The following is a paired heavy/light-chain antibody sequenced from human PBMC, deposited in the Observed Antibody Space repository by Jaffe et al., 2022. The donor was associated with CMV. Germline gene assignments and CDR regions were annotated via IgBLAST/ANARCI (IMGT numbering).Heavy chain of an antibody. CDR2: IYSGGNT. D-gene: IGHD3-22*01. Sequence: EVQVVESGGGLVQPGGSLRLSCAASGFNVSNIPMNWVRQAPGKGLEWVSVIYSGGNTYYADSVKGKFTISRDNSKNTVFLQMSSLRAEDTAIYYCVRGSLDSSGSYGWNRFDPWGQGTLVTVSS. J-gene: IGHJ5*02. CDR1: GFNVSNIP. V-gene: IGHV3-66*01. CDR3: VRGSLDSSGSYGWNRFDP.
Light chain of an antibody. CDR2: DVN. CDR3: SSYTRRSTWV. CDR1: SSDVGGYKF. J-gene: IGLJ2*01. V-gene: IGLV2-14*03. Sequence: QSALTQPASLSGSLGQSITISCTGGSSDVGGYKFVSWYQQHPGTAPQLIIYDVNNRPSGVSHRFSGSKSGNTASLTISGLQAEDEADYYCSSYTRRSTWVFGGGTKVTVL.